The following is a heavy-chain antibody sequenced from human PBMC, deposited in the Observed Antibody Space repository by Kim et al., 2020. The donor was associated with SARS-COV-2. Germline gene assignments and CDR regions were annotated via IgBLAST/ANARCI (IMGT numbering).Heavy chain of an antibody. CDR1: GGSFSGYY. CDR2: INHSGST. J-gene: IGHJ4*02. D-gene: IGHD1-26*01. Sequence: SETLSLTCAVYGGSFSGYYWSWIRQPPGEGLEWIGEINHSGSTNYNPSLKSRVTISVDTSKNQFSLKLSSVTAADTAVYYCAREREVVGATAKFNFDYWGQGTLVTVSS. V-gene: IGHV4-34*01. CDR3: AREREVVGATAKFNFDY.